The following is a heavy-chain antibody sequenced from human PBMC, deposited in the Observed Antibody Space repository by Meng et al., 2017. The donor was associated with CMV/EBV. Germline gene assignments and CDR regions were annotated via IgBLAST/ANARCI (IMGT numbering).Heavy chain of an antibody. CDR3: ARAWVGEEYYFDY. CDR2: ISAYNGNT. J-gene: IGHJ4*02. V-gene: IGHV1-18*01. Sequence: QVPLVLAGADVQKPGASVNVSCKASGYTFTSYGISWVRQATGQGLEWMGWISAYNGNTNYAQKLQGRVTMTTDTSTSTAYMELRSLRSDDTAVYYCARAWVGEEYYFDYWGQGTLVTVFS. CDR1: GYTFTSYG. D-gene: IGHD3-10*01.